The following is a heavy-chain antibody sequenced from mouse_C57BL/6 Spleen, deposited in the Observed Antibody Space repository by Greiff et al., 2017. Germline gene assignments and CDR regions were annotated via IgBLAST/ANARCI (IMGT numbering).Heavy chain of an antibody. Sequence: QVQLQQSGAELVKPGASVKLSCKASGYTFTEYTIHWVKQRSGQGLEWIGWFYPGSGSIKYNEKFKDKATLTAGKSSSTVYMELSRLASEDSAVYFCARHEAGTARLYYFDYWGQGTALTVSS. CDR2: FYPGSGSI. D-gene: IGHD3-3*01. CDR1: GYTFTEYT. CDR3: ARHEAGTARLYYFDY. J-gene: IGHJ2*01. V-gene: IGHV1-62-2*01.